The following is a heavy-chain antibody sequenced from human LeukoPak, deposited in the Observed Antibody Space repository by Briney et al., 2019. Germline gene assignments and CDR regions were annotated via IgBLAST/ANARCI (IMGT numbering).Heavy chain of an antibody. D-gene: IGHD2-15*01. J-gene: IGHJ6*03. V-gene: IGHV1-18*01. CDR2: ISAYNGNT. CDR1: GYTFTSYG. CDR3: ARGPPYCSGGSCSRNDKRTPAYYYYYMDV. Sequence: ASVKVSCKASGYTFTSYGISWVRQAPGQGLEWMGWISAYNGNTNYAQKLQGRVTMTTDTSTSTAYMELRSLRSDDTAVYYCARGPPYCSGGSCSRNDKRTPAYYYYYMDVWGKGTTVTVSS.